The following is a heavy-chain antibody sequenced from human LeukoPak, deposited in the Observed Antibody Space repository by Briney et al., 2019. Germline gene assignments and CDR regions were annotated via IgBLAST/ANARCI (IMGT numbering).Heavy chain of an antibody. V-gene: IGHV4-59*01. CDR3: ARAVTTDYYGSSGYYLFDY. CDR1: GGSISSYY. J-gene: IGHJ4*02. D-gene: IGHD3-22*01. Sequence: KASETLSLTCTVSGGSISSYYWSWIRQPPGKGLEWIGYIYYSGSTNYNPSLKSRVTISVDTSKNQFSLKLSSVTAADTAVYYCARAVTTDYYGSSGYYLFDYWGQGTLVTVSS. CDR2: IYYSGST.